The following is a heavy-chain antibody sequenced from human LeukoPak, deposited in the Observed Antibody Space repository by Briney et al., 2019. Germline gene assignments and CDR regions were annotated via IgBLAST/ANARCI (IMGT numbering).Heavy chain of an antibody. J-gene: IGHJ4*02. CDR1: GFTFSNYA. CDR3: AKDAAGPEY. Sequence: GGSLRLSCAASGFTFSNYAMHWVRQAPGKGLEWVSTIDGPTFRTHYADSVMGRFTISRDNSRNTLYLQMNSLRAEDTAVYYCAKDAAGPEYWGQGTLVTVSS. V-gene: IGHV3-23*01. CDR2: IDGPTFRT. D-gene: IGHD6-13*01.